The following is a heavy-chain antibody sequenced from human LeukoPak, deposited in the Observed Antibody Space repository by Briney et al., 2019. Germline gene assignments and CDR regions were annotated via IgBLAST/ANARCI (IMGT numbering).Heavy chain of an antibody. V-gene: IGHV3-74*01. CDR1: GFTFSNYW. D-gene: IGHD5-18*01. CDR3: AKDAGVDTGSHDYFDY. Sequence: QPGGSLRLSCTASGFTFSNYWMHWVRQAPGKGLVWVSRINTDGSSTSYADSVKGRLTISRDNAKNTLFLQMNSLRAEDTAVYYCAKDAGVDTGSHDYFDYWGQGTLVTVSS. J-gene: IGHJ4*02. CDR2: INTDGSST.